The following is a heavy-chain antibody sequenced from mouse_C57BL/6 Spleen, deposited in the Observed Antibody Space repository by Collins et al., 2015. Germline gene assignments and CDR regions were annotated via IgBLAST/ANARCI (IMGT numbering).Heavy chain of an antibody. Sequence: EVQLVESGGGLVQPKGSLKLSCAASGFTFNTYAMNWVRQAPGKGLEWVARIRSKSNNYATYYADSVKDRFTISRDDSQSMLYLQMNNLKTEDTAMYYCVRHFTGDYAMDYWGQGTSVTVSS. V-gene: IGHV10-1*02. CDR1: GFTFNTYA. J-gene: IGHJ4*01. D-gene: IGHD1-1*01. CDR3: VRHFTGDYAMDY. CDR2: IRSKSNNYAT.